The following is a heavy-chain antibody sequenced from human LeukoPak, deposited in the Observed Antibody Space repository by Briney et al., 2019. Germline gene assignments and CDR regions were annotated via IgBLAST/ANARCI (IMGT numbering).Heavy chain of an antibody. CDR2: IYHSGST. Sequence: SETLSLTCAVSGGSISSGYYWGWIRQPPGKGLEWIGSIYHSGSTYYNPSLKSRVTISVDTSKNQFSLKLSSVTAADTAVYYCARANAPGSMIVVVIRFYFDYWGQGTLVTVSS. D-gene: IGHD3-22*01. CDR3: ARANAPGSMIVVVIRFYFDY. V-gene: IGHV4-38-2*01. CDR1: GGSISSGYY. J-gene: IGHJ4*02.